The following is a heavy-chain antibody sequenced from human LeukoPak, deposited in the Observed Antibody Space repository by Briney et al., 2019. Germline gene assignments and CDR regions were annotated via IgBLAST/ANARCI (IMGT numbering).Heavy chain of an antibody. Sequence: GGSLRLSCAASGFTFSSYGMHWVRQAPGKGLEWVAVISYDGSNKYYADSVKGRFTISRDNSKNTLYLQMNGLRAEDTAVYYCAKDRSRDANWFDPWGQGTLVTVSP. V-gene: IGHV3-30*18. D-gene: IGHD3-10*01. CDR3: AKDRSRDANWFDP. J-gene: IGHJ5*02. CDR2: ISYDGSNK. CDR1: GFTFSSYG.